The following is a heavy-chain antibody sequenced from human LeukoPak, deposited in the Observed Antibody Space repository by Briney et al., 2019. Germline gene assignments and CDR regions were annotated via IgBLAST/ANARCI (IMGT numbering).Heavy chain of an antibody. D-gene: IGHD3-10*01. CDR2: IHYDGRNQ. V-gene: IGHV3-30*02. CDR1: GFTFSGYG. Sequence: GGSLRLSCAASGFTFSGYGMHWVRQAPGKGLEWVTFIHYDGRNQYYADSVKGRFTISRDNSKSTLYIQMNSLRAEDTAVYYCARAKPKNMVRGLIMRRESRYYFDYWGQGTLVTVSS. CDR3: ARAKPKNMVRGLIMRRESRYYFDY. J-gene: IGHJ4*02.